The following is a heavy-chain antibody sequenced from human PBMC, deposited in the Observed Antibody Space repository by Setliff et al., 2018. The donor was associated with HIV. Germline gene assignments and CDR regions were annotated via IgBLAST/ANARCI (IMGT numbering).Heavy chain of an antibody. CDR2: IHHTGST. V-gene: IGHV4-59*02. CDR3: APGEGVASTYYHD. J-gene: IGHJ4*01. CDR1: DDSVSTFY. Sequence: SETLSLTCTVSDDSVSTFYWNWIRQPPGKGLEWIGFIHHTGSTVSNPSLRSRVTILMDLSRNQLSLHLASVTTADTAVYFCAPGEGVASTYYHDWGQGTQVTVSS. D-gene: IGHD3-3*01.